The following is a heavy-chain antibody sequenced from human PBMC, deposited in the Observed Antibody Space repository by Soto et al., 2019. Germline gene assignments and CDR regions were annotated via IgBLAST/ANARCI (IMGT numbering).Heavy chain of an antibody. CDR3: VKDAAGALDY. Sequence: PGGSLRLSCAASGFAFSSYDIHWVRQGPGKGPEWMAKISYDGNTEDYADSVKGRFTISRDNSKKMLYLQMTSLRDDDTAVYYCVKDAAGALDYWGQGTVVTVSS. CDR1: GFAFSSYD. D-gene: IGHD6-25*01. J-gene: IGHJ4*02. V-gene: IGHV3-30*18. CDR2: ISYDGNTE.